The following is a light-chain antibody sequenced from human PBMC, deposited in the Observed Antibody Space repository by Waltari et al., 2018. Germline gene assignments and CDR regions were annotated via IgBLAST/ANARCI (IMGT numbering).Light chain of an antibody. Sequence: SILTQPPSVSGAPGQRVPIPCPGSRPNIGAGYDVHWYQEFPGTGPNLLIHGNNNRPSGVPDRFSGSKSGTSASLTITGLQAEDEADYYCQSFYTSLSHGVVFGGGTKVTVL. CDR3: QSFYTSLSHGVV. J-gene: IGLJ3*02. CDR1: RPNIGAGYD. V-gene: IGLV1-40*02. CDR2: GNN.